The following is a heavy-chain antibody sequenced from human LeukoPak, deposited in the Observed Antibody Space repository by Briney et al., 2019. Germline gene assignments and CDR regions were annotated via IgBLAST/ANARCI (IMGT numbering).Heavy chain of an antibody. CDR2: IRGSGGST. J-gene: IGHJ6*04. CDR3: AKGQARPGYTGMDV. CDR1: GFTFSIYS. D-gene: IGHD3-9*01. V-gene: IGHV3-23*01. Sequence: GRSLVLSCAASGFTFSIYSMSWVRHAPGKGREWVSAIRGSGGSTYYADSVKGRLTISRDNSKNTLYLQMNSLRAEDTAVYYCAKGQARPGYTGMDVWGKGTTVTVSS.